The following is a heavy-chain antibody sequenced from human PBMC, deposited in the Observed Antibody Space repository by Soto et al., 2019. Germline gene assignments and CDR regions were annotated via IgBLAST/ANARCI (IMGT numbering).Heavy chain of an antibody. V-gene: IGHV3-30*18. D-gene: IGHD4-17*01. CDR1: GFSFAYYG. J-gene: IGHJ5*02. CDR2: ISHDGTEK. Sequence: QVQLVESGGGVVQPGRSLRLSCAASGFSFAYYGMHWVRQAPGKGLEWVAVISHDGTEKYYEDSVKGRFTISRDNTKNRLDLQMNSPIGDDTAVYFCTKAYATTALDPWGQGALVTVSS. CDR3: TKAYATTALDP.